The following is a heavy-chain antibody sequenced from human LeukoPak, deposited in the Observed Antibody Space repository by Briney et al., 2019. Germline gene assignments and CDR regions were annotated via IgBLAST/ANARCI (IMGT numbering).Heavy chain of an antibody. V-gene: IGHV3-21*01. CDR2: ISSSSSYI. Sequence: KPGGSLRLSCAASGFTFSSYSMNWVRQAPGKGLEWVSSISSSSSYIYYADSVKGRFTISRDNAKNSLHLQMNSLRAEDTAVYYCARVPFAAADHYFDYWGQGTLVTVSS. J-gene: IGHJ4*02. D-gene: IGHD6-13*01. CDR1: GFTFSSYS. CDR3: ARVPFAAADHYFDY.